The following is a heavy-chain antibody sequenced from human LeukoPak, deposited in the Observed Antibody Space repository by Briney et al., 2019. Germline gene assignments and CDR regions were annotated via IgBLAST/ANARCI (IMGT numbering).Heavy chain of an antibody. V-gene: IGHV3-53*01. CDR3: AKGRGWEASYYYYYMDV. D-gene: IGHD1-26*01. J-gene: IGHJ6*03. Sequence: GGSLRLSCAASGFTVSSNYMTWVRQAPGKGLEWVSVIYSGGGTYYADSVKGRFTISRDNSKNTLYLQMNSLRAEDTAVYYCAKGRGWEASYYYYYMDVWGKGTTVTISS. CDR2: IYSGGGT. CDR1: GFTVSSNY.